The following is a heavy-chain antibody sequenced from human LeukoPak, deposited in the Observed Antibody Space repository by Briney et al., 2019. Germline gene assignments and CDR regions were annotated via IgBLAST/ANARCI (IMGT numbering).Heavy chain of an antibody. CDR2: ISYDGSNK. J-gene: IGHJ5*02. D-gene: IGHD3-9*01. CDR1: GFTFSSYA. CDR3: ARDLGRLVIANWFDP. Sequence: GGSLRLSCAASGFTFSSYAMHWVRQAPGKGLEWVAVISYDGSNKYYADSVKGRFTISRDNSKNTLYLQMNSLRAEDTAVYYCARDLGRLVIANWFDPWGQGTLVTVSS. V-gene: IGHV3-30-3*01.